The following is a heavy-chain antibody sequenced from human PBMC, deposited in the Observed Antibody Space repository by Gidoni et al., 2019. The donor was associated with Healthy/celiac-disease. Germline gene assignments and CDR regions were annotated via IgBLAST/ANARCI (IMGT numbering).Heavy chain of an antibody. V-gene: IGHV4-61*01. J-gene: IGHJ5*02. CDR3: ARGVVPAAMVVDWFDP. D-gene: IGHD2-2*01. CDR1: GGSVSSGRYY. Sequence: QVQLQESGPGLVKPSETLSLTCTVPGGSVSSGRYYWSWIRQPPGKGLEWIGYIYYSGSTNYNPSLKSRVTISVDTSKNQFSLKLSSVTAADTAVYYCARGVVPAAMVVDWFDPWGQGTLVTVSS. CDR2: IYYSGST.